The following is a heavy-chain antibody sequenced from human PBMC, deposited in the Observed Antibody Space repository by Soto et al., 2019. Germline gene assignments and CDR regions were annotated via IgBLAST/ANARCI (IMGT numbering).Heavy chain of an antibody. CDR3: ARVPAAIPNWFDP. D-gene: IGHD2-2*01. J-gene: IGHJ5*02. V-gene: IGHV1-69*13. Sequence: GASVQVSCKASGGTFSSYAISWVRQAPGQGLEWMGGIIPIFGTANYAQRFQGRVTITADESTSTAYMELSSLRSEDTAVYYCARVPAAIPNWFDPWGQGTLVTVSS. CDR1: GGTFSSYA. CDR2: IIPIFGTA.